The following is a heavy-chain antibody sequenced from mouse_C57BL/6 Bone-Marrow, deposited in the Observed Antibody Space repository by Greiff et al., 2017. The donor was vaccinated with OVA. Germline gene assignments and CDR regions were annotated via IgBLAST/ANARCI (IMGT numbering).Heavy chain of an antibody. Sequence: VQVVESGAELARPGASVKLSCKASGYTFTSYGISWVKQRTGQGLEWIGEIYPRSGNTYYNEKFKGKATLTADKSSSTAYMELRSLTSEDSAVYFCARWLLPYYFDYWGQGTTLTVSS. CDR1: GYTFTSYG. CDR2: IYPRSGNT. D-gene: IGHD2-3*01. V-gene: IGHV1-81*01. J-gene: IGHJ2*01. CDR3: ARWLLPYYFDY.